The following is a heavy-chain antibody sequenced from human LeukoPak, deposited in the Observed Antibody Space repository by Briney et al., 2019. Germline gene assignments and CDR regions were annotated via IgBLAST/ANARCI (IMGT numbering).Heavy chain of an antibody. D-gene: IGHD2-15*01. CDR2: IIPILGIA. CDR3: ARDGWPVYYYYYYGMDV. V-gene: IGHV1-69*04. J-gene: IGHJ6*02. CDR1: GGTFSSYA. Sequence: ASVKVSCKASGGTFSSYAISWVRQAPGQGLEWMGRIIPILGIAIYAQKFQGRVTITADKSTSTAYMELSSLRSEDTAVYYCARDGWPVYYYYYYGMDVWGQGTTVTVSS.